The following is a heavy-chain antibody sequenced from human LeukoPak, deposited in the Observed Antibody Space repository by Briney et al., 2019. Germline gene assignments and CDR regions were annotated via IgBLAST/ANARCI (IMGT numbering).Heavy chain of an antibody. CDR2: ISYDGNDQ. Sequence: GGSLRLSCEASGFPFNSYGMHWVRQAPGKGLEWVAIISYDGNDQYYAESVKGRFTVSRDNSKNTLYLQLNTLRPEDTAVYYCAKVVRGYSYDAPFDPWGQGTLVIVSS. CDR3: AKVVRGYSYDAPFDP. V-gene: IGHV3-30*18. CDR1: GFPFNSYG. D-gene: IGHD5-12*01. J-gene: IGHJ5*02.